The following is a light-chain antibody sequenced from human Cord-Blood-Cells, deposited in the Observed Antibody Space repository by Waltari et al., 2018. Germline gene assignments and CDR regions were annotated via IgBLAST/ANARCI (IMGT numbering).Light chain of an antibody. V-gene: IGLV2-14*01. CDR3: SSYTSSSTLYVV. CDR2: DVS. CDR1: SSDVGGYNY. J-gene: IGLJ2*01. Sequence: QSALTQPASVSGSPGQSLTISCPGTSSDVGGYNYVSWYQQHPGKAPKLMIYDVSNRPSGVSNRFSGSKSGNTASLTISGLQAEDEADYYCSSYTSSSTLYVVFGGGTKLTVL.